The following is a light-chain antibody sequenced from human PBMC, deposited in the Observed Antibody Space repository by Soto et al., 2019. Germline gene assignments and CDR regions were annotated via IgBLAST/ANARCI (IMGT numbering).Light chain of an antibody. Sequence: EIVLTQSPATLSLSPGERATLSCRASQSVSSYLAWYQQKPGQAPRLLIYDASNRATGIPARFSGSGSGTDFTRTISSLEPEDFAVYYRQQRSNWPPTFGGGTKVDIK. CDR3: QQRSNWPPT. CDR1: QSVSSY. V-gene: IGKV3-11*01. CDR2: DAS. J-gene: IGKJ4*01.